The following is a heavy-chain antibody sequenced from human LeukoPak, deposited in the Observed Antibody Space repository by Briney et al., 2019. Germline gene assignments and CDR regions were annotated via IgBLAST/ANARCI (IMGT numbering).Heavy chain of an antibody. D-gene: IGHD6-6*01. CDR3: AKIEGSSSYYFDY. V-gene: IGHV3-30*18. CDR1: GFTFSTYA. J-gene: IGHJ4*02. CDR2: ISYDGGST. Sequence: GGSLRLSCPASGFTFSTYAMHWVRQAPGKGLEWMAIISYDGGSTSYADSVKGRFTISRDNSKNTLYLQMSSLRTEDTAVYYCAKIEGSSSYYFDYWGQGTLVTVSS.